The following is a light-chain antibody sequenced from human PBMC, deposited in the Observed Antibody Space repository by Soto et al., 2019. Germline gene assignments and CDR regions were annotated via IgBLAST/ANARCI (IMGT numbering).Light chain of an antibody. Sequence: RSVSGSPGQSVTLSCTGATTDVGSSDYVSWYQQHPGKAPRLLIYDVTKRPAGVPTRFSGSKSDKTASLTISGLQAEDEADYSCCSFAGSYTYVFGTGTKVTVL. CDR2: DVT. CDR1: TTDVGSSDY. V-gene: IGLV2-11*01. J-gene: IGLJ1*01. CDR3: CSFAGSYTYV.